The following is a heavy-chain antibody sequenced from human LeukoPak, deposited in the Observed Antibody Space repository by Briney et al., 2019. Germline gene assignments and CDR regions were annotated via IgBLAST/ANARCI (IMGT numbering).Heavy chain of an antibody. Sequence: SETLSLTCTVSGGSISSGGYYWSWIRQPPGKGLERIGNIYHSRSTYYNPSLKSRVTISVDRSKNQFSLKLSSVTAADTAVYYCARDRGVVLGGYIDYWGQGTLVTVSS. CDR3: ARDRGVVLGGYIDY. CDR1: GGSISSGGYY. D-gene: IGHD3-10*01. J-gene: IGHJ4*02. V-gene: IGHV4-30-2*01. CDR2: IYHSRST.